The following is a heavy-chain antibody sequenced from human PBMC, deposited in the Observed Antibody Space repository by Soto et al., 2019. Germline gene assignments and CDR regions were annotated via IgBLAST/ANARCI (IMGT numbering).Heavy chain of an antibody. D-gene: IGHD2-8*01. J-gene: IGHJ4*01. V-gene: IGHV2-5*02. CDR3: ANRGDMNGNWDQGYLDH. Sequence: QITLRESGPTRVKPTQTLMLTCTFSGFSLTTRPVGVAWIRQPPGKALEWLAVIYWDDDKRYNPSLKCRLTIAKDTSKNQVVLTMAYIDPVDTATYFFANRGDMNGNWDQGYLDHWCHGTLVTVSS. CDR1: GFSLTTRPVG. CDR2: IYWDDDK.